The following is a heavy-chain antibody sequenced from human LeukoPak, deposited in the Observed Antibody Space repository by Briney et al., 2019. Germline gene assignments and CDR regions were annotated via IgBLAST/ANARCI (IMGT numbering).Heavy chain of an antibody. CDR3: ARERAIVLVPGKMGYYYMDV. V-gene: IGHV4-59*12. J-gene: IGHJ6*03. D-gene: IGHD2-2*01. CDR2: IYYSGST. Sequence: SETLSLTXTVSGGSISSYYWSWIGQPPGKGLEWIGYIYYSGSTNYNPSLKSRVTISVDTSKNQFSLKLSSVTAADTAVYYCARERAIVLVPGKMGYYYMDVWGKGTTVTVSS. CDR1: GGSISSYY.